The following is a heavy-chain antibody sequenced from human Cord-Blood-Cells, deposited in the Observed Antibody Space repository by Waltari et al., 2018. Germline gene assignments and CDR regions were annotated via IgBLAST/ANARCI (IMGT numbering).Heavy chain of an antibody. Sequence: QVQLVQSGAEVKKPGSSVKVSCTASGGPFSSYAISWVRQAPGQGLEWMGGIIPIFGTANYAQKFQGRVTITADKSTSTAYMELSSLRSEDTAVYYCAGAGYKPRGYSGYADYWGQGTLVTVSS. V-gene: IGHV1-69*06. CDR1: GGPFSSYA. J-gene: IGHJ4*02. CDR2: IIPIFGTA. D-gene: IGHD5-12*01. CDR3: AGAGYKPRGYSGYADY.